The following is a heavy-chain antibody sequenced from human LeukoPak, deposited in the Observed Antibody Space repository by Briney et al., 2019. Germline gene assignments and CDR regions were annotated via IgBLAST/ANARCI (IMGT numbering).Heavy chain of an antibody. CDR3: AKDVVPDSGWDLDY. J-gene: IGHJ4*02. V-gene: IGHV3-23*01. CDR1: GLTFSTYS. Sequence: PGGSLRLSCAASGLTFSTYSMTWVRQGPGKGLEWVSSIFNSGAKTFYADSVKGRFTNSRDNSKNTLYLQMNSLRVEDTAVYYCAKDVVPDSGWDLDYWGQGTLVTVSS. D-gene: IGHD6-19*01. CDR2: IFNSGAKT.